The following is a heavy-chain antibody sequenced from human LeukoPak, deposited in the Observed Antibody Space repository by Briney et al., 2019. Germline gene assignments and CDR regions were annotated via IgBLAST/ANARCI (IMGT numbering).Heavy chain of an antibody. V-gene: IGHV4-31*03. CDR2: IYYSGST. CDR1: GGSISSGGYY. J-gene: IGHJ6*02. D-gene: IGHD3-22*01. CDR3: ARDSRHYDSSGYYGAPYYYYGMDV. Sequence: PSETLSLTCTVSGGSISSGGYYWSWIRQHPGKGLEWIGYIYYSGSTYYNPSLKSRVTISVDTSKNQFSLKLSSVTAADTAVYYCARDSRHYDSSGYYGAPYYYYGMDVWGQGTTVTVSS.